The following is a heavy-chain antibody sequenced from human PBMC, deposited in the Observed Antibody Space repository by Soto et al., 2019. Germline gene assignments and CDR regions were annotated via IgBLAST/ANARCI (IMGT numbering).Heavy chain of an antibody. V-gene: IGHV3-7*03. CDR3: ARRPDCTNGVCYAFDI. D-gene: IGHD2-8*01. CDR2: IKQDGSEK. J-gene: IGHJ3*02. CDR1: GFTFSSYW. Sequence: GGSLRLSCAASGFTFSSYWMSWVRQAPGKGLEWVANIKQDGSEKYYVDSVKGRFTISRDNAKNSLYLQMNSLRAEDAAVYYCARRPDCTNGVCYAFDIWGQGTMVTVSS.